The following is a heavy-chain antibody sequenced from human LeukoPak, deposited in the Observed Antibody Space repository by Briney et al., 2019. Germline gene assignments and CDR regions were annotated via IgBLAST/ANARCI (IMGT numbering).Heavy chain of an antibody. CDR2: ISAYNGNT. Sequence: GASVKVSCKASGYTFTSYGISWVRQAPGQGLEWMGWISAYNGNTNYAQKLQGRVTMTTDTSTSTAYMELRSLRSDDTAVYYCARDHPGPSLLWFGESPQDYWGQGTLVTVSS. CDR1: GYTFTSYG. V-gene: IGHV1-18*01. CDR3: ARDHPGPSLLWFGESPQDY. J-gene: IGHJ4*02. D-gene: IGHD3-10*01.